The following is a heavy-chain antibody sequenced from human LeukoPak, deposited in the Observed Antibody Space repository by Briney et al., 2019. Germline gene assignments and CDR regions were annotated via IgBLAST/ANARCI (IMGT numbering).Heavy chain of an antibody. CDR2: ISPSATTI. CDR1: AFTFSGYS. J-gene: IGHJ4*02. D-gene: IGHD6-6*01. V-gene: IGHV3-48*01. CDR3: AREYSSSSGRSFDY. Sequence: SGGSLRLSCAASAFTFSGYSMNWVRQAPGKGLEWASYISPSATTIYYADSVKGRFTISRDNAKNSLYLQMNSLRAEDTAVYYCAREYSSSSGRSFDYWGQGTLVTVSS.